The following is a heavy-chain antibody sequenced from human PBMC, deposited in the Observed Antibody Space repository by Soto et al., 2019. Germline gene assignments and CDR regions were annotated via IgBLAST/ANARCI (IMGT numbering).Heavy chain of an antibody. J-gene: IGHJ4*02. CDR3: ARDLLRGAGSLDS. CDR1: GFTFSSYS. Sequence: GGSLRLSCAASGFTFSSYSMNWVRQAPGKGLEWVSSISSSSSYIYYADSVKGRFTISRDNAKNSRYLQMNSLRAEDRAVYYGARDLLRGAGSLDSWGQGTLVTASS. CDR2: ISSSSSYI. V-gene: IGHV3-21*01. D-gene: IGHD3-10*01.